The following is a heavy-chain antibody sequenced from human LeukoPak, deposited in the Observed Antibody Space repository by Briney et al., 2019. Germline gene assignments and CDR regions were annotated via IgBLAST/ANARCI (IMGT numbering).Heavy chain of an antibody. V-gene: IGHV4-4*07. CDR2: IYTSGST. J-gene: IGHJ4*02. CDR1: GGSISSYY. D-gene: IGHD7-27*01. Sequence: SETLSLTCTVSGGSISSYYWSWIRQPAGKGLEWIGRIYTSGSTNYNPSHKSRVTISVDKSKNQFSLKLSSVTAADTAVYYCARLPWGVYYFDYWGQGTLVTVSS. CDR3: ARLPWGVYYFDY.